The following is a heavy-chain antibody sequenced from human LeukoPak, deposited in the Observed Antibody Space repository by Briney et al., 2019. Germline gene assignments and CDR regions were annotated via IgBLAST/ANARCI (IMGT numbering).Heavy chain of an antibody. V-gene: IGHV5-51*01. CDR1: GYSFTSYW. CDR2: IYPGDSDT. Sequence: GESLKISCKGSGYSFTSYWIGWVRQMPGKGLEWMGIIYPGDSDTRYSPSFQGQVTISADKSISTAYLQWSSLKASDTAMYYCARSVIRWSNPLVDFQHWGQGTLVTVSS. CDR3: ARSVIRWSNPLVDFQH. D-gene: IGHD3-16*02. J-gene: IGHJ1*01.